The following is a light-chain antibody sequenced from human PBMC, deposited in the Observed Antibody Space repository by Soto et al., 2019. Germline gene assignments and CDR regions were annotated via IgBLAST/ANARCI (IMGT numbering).Light chain of an antibody. CDR3: QQYGSSPWT. V-gene: IGKV3-20*01. J-gene: IGKJ1*01. CDR1: QSVGDTF. Sequence: EIVLTQSPGTLSLSPGEKATLSCRASQSVGDTFLSWYQQKPGLAPRLLIYGVSNRATGIPDRFSGSGSGTDFTLTISRLEPEDFAVYYCQQYGSSPWTFGQGTKVDI. CDR2: GVS.